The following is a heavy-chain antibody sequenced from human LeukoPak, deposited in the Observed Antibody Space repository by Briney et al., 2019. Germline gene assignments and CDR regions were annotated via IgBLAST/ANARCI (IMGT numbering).Heavy chain of an antibody. V-gene: IGHV1-2*06. D-gene: IGHD3-10*01. CDR1: GYTFTGYY. Sequence: ASVKVSCKASGYTFTGYYMHWVRQAPGQGLEWMGRINPNSGGTNYAQKFQGRVTMTRDTSISTAYMELSRLRSDDTAVYYCARDPAHPYYYGSGDFDYWGQGTLVTVSS. J-gene: IGHJ4*02. CDR2: INPNSGGT. CDR3: ARDPAHPYYYGSGDFDY.